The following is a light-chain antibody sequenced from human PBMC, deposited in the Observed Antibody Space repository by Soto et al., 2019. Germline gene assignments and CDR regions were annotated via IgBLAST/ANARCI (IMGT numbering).Light chain of an antibody. J-gene: IGKJ5*01. CDR2: DVS. V-gene: IGKV3-15*01. CDR3: QQYNNWPPIT. CDR1: QTVSTN. Sequence: VVMTQFPATLSVSLGERATLSCRASQTVSTNLAWYQQKPGQAPRLLIYDVSTRATGIPARFSGSGSGTEFTLTINGLQSEDFALYYCQQYNNWPPITFGQGTRLEIE.